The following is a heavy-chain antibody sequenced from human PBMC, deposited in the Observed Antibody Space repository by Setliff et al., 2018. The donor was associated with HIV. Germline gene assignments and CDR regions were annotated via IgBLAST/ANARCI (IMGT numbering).Heavy chain of an antibody. CDR1: GYTLSELT. D-gene: IGHD6-19*01. V-gene: IGHV1-24*01. Sequence: ASVKVSCKVSGYTLSELTMHWVRQAPGKGLEWMGRFDPEDGDTLYAQRLQGRVIMTEDSSTDTAYMELSSLTSDDSAVYYCATAKEHWLSEGGFDYWGQGTLVTVSS. J-gene: IGHJ4*02. CDR2: FDPEDGDT. CDR3: ATAKEHWLSEGGFDY.